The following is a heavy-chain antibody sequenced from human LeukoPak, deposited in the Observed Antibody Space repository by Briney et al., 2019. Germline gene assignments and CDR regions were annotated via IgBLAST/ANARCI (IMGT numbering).Heavy chain of an antibody. V-gene: IGHV4-39*02. D-gene: IGHD4-17*01. CDR1: GGSISSSSYY. CDR3: ARTYGDYVILFDY. CDR2: MYHSGST. J-gene: IGHJ4*02. Sequence: PSETLSLTCTVSGGSISSSSYYWGWIRQPPGKGLEWIGSMYHSGSTYQNPSLKSRVTISVDTSKNHFSLKLSSVTAADTAVYYCARTYGDYVILFDYWGQGTLVTVSS.